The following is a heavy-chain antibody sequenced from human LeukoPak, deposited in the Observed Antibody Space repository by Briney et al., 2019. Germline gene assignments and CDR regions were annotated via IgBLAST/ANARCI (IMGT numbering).Heavy chain of an antibody. Sequence: PGRSLILSWAASGFTFSSYAMSWVRQAPGKVLAWVSAISGSGGSTYYADSVKGRFTISRDNSKNKLYLQMNSLRAEDTAVYYCAKGAVTTPDYYFDYWGQGTLVTVSS. J-gene: IGHJ4*02. CDR2: ISGSGGST. D-gene: IGHD4-17*01. CDR1: GFTFSSYA. V-gene: IGHV3-23*01. CDR3: AKGAVTTPDYYFDY.